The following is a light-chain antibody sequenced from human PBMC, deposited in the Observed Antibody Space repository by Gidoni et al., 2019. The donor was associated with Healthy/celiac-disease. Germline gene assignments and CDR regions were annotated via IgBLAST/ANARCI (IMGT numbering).Light chain of an antibody. V-gene: IGKV4-1*01. CDR2: WAS. J-gene: IGKJ2*01. Sequence: DIVMPQSPDSLAVSLGERATINCKSSQSVLYRSNNKNYLAWYQQKPGQPPKLLIYWASTRESGVPDRFSGSGSGTDFTPTISSLQAEDVAVYYCQQYYSTPPAFGQGTKLEIK. CDR1: QSVLYRSNNKNY. CDR3: QQYYSTPPA.